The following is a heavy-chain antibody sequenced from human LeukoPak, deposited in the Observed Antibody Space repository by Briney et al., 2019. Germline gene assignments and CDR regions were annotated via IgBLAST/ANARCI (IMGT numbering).Heavy chain of an antibody. J-gene: IGHJ6*03. CDR3: ARARGELRPYYYYYYYMDV. V-gene: IGHV1-2*02. CDR1: GYTFTGYY. D-gene: IGHD1-26*01. Sequence: ASVKVSCKASGYTFTGYYMQWVRQAPGQGIEWMGWIDPNSGTTKYAQKFQGSVTMTRDTSIRTAYMELISLTSDDTAVYYCARARGELRPYYYYYYYMDVWGKGTTVTVSS. CDR2: IDPNSGTT.